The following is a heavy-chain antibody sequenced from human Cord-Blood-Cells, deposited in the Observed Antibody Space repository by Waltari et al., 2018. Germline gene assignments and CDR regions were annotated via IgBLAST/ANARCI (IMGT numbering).Heavy chain of an antibody. CDR3: ARAIAVAGTGWFDP. Sequence: QVQLQQSGPGLVKPSQTLPLTCAISGDSVSSTSAAWTWIRQSPSRGLEWLGRTYNRSKWYNDYAVSVKSRITINPDTSKNQFSLQLNSVTPEDTAVYYCARAIAVAGTGWFDPWGQGTLVTVSS. CDR2: TYNRSKWYN. CDR1: GDSVSSTSAA. J-gene: IGHJ5*02. D-gene: IGHD6-19*01. V-gene: IGHV6-1*01.